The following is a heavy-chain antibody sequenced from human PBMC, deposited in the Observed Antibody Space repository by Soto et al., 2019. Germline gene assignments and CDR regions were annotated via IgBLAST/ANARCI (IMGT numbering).Heavy chain of an antibody. D-gene: IGHD3-10*01. CDR2: IIPILGTT. J-gene: IGHJ6*02. Sequence: SVKVSCKAPGGTFGTYAINWVRQAPGQGLEWMGRIIPILGTTNYAQMFQGRVTITADESTSTAYMEVSSLRSEDTAVYYCARDESNYPGRYGMDVWGQGTTGTVSS. CDR1: GGTFGTYA. CDR3: ARDESNYPGRYGMDV. V-gene: IGHV1-69*11.